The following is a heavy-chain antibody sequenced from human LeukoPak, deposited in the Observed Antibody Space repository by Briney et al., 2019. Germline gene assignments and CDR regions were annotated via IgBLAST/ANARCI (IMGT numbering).Heavy chain of an antibody. Sequence: SETLSLTCTFSGGSISNSYRSWIRQPPGKGLEWIGYMYYSGSTNYNPSLKSRVTISVDTSKNQLSLRLSSVTAADTALYYCARQVVTGYFDFWGQGTLVTVSS. CDR3: ARQVVTGYFDF. CDR1: GGSISNSY. CDR2: MYYSGST. V-gene: IGHV4-59*08. J-gene: IGHJ4*02. D-gene: IGHD2-21*02.